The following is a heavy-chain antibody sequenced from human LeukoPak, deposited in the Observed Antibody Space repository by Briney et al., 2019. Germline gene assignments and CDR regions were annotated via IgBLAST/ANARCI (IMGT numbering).Heavy chain of an antibody. J-gene: IGHJ5*02. Sequence: GASVTVSCKASGYTFTSYYMHWVRQAPGQGLEWMGLINPSGSSTSYAQKFQGRLSLTRDMSTSTDYMELSSLRSEDTAVYYCARDNSVGDTAWWFDPWGQGTLVTVSS. V-gene: IGHV1-46*01. CDR2: INPSGSST. D-gene: IGHD1-26*01. CDR1: GYTFTSYY. CDR3: ARDNSVGDTAWWFDP.